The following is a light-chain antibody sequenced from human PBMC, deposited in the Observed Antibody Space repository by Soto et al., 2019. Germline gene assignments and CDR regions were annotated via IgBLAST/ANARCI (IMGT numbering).Light chain of an antibody. CDR3: CSYAGSSTSLV. CDR1: SSDVGSYNL. J-gene: IGLJ1*01. CDR2: EGS. Sequence: SVLTRPASVSGSPGRSIASACTGTSSDVGSYNLVSWYQQHPGKAPKLMIYEGSKRPSGVSNRFSGSKSGNTASLTISGLQAEDEADYYCCSYAGSSTSLVFGTGTKVTVL. V-gene: IGLV2-23*01.